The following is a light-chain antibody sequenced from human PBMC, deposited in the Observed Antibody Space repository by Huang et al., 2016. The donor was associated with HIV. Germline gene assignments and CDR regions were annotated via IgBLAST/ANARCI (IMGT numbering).Light chain of an antibody. V-gene: IGKV2-28*01. J-gene: IGKJ3*01. Sequence: DIVMTQSPVSLPVTPGEPALISCRANQRLLHNNGHHYFEWYFQKPGQSPQLLIYLGSNRASGVPDRISAGGVGTDFTLIITRVEAADVGIYYCMQSLQTQYTFGPGTRVDL. CDR3: MQSLQTQYT. CDR2: LGS. CDR1: QRLLHNNGHHY.